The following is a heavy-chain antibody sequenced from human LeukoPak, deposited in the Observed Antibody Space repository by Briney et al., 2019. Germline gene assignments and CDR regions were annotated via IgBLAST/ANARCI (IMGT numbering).Heavy chain of an antibody. CDR1: GYTFTSYG. Sequence: GASVKVSSKASGYTFTSYGISWVRQAPGQGLEWMGWISAYNGNTNYAQKPQGRVTMTTDTSTSTAYMELRSLRSDDTAVYYCARDQAVVTYWFDPWGQGTLVTVSS. D-gene: IGHD4-23*01. CDR3: ARDQAVVTYWFDP. CDR2: ISAYNGNT. V-gene: IGHV1-18*01. J-gene: IGHJ5*02.